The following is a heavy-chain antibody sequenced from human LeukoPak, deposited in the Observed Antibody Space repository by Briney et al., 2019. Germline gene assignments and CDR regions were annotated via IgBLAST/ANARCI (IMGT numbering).Heavy chain of an antibody. CDR2: IYSSGTT. CDR3: ARGPSGGSGHDY. CDR1: GGSISSYY. J-gene: IGHJ4*02. V-gene: IGHV4-4*07. D-gene: IGHD3-16*01. Sequence: SETLSLTCTVSGGSISSYYWSWIRQPAGKGLEWIGRIYSSGTTKYNPSLRSRVTMSVDTSKNQFSLNLTSVTAADTAVYYCARGPSGGSGHDYWGQGTLVTVSS.